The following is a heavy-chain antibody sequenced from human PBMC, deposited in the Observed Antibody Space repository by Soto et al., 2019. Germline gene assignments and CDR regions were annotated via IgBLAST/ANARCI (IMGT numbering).Heavy chain of an antibody. V-gene: IGHV5-51*03. J-gene: IGHJ6*02. CDR2: MCPRDSDT. CDR1: GYNFNTYS. CDR3: ARRAFCSGDFTAPPQHSYGIAV. Sequence: EVQLVQSGAEVKKSGESLKISCKGSGYNFNTYSVVWVRQMPGKGLEWVGIMCPRDSDTRYSPSSQGQVTISADKSITTAYLQWSSLTASYTSISYCARRAFCSGDFTAPPQHSYGIAVWCQGTAVTVSS. D-gene: IGHD2-21*02.